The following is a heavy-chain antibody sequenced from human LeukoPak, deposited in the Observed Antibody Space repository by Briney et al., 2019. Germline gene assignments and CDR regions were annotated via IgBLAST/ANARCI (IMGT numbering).Heavy chain of an antibody. CDR2: ISSSSSYT. V-gene: IGHV3-11*06. D-gene: IGHD6-19*01. Sequence: GGSLRLSCAASGFTFSDYYMSWIRQAPGRGLEWVSYISSSSSYTNYADSVKGRFTISRDNAKNSLYLQMNSLRAEDTAVYYCARDSSGWYYFDYWGQGTLVTVSS. J-gene: IGHJ4*02. CDR1: GFTFSDYY. CDR3: ARDSSGWYYFDY.